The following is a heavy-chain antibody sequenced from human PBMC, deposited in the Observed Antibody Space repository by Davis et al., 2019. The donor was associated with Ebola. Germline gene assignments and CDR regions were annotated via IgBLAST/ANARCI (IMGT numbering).Heavy chain of an antibody. V-gene: IGHV3-48*02. CDR1: GFSFSTYS. J-gene: IGHJ4*02. CDR3: ARDGAMSGNSYEY. Sequence: GESLKISCAASGFSFSTYSMNWVRQAPGKGLEWVSHIGSRSSTVYYADSVKGRFTIFRNNAKNSLYLQMNSLRDEDTAVYYCARDGAMSGNSYEYWGQGTLVIVSS. CDR2: IGSRSSTV. D-gene: IGHD5-12*01.